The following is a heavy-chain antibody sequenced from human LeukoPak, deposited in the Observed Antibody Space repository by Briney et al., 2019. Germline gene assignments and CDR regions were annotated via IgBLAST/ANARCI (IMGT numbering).Heavy chain of an antibody. V-gene: IGHV1-46*01. CDR2: INPSGGST. D-gene: IGHD2-15*01. Sequence: ASVKVSCKASGYTFSSYYMHWVRQAPGQGLEWMGIINPSGGSTSYAQKFQGRVTMTRDTSTSTVYMELSSLRSEDTAVYYCARGLRQDCSGGSCYDYYYYYMDVWGKGTTVTISS. J-gene: IGHJ6*03. CDR1: GYTFSSYY. CDR3: ARGLRQDCSGGSCYDYYYYYMDV.